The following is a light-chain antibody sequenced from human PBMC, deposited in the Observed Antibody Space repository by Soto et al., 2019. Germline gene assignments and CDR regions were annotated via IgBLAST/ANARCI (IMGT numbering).Light chain of an antibody. CDR3: QKYKNATGT. Sequence: DIRMTQSPSSLSASVGDRVTITCRASQGIDNYLAWYQQKPGGVPKLLIYAASTLRSGVPSRFSGGGSGTGTDFTLTISSLQPEDVATYYCQKYKNATGTFGQGTKVEIK. CDR2: AAS. J-gene: IGKJ1*01. CDR1: QGIDNY. V-gene: IGKV1-27*01.